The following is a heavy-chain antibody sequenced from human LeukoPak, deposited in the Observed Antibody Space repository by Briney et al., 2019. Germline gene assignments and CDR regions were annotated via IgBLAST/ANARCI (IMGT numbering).Heavy chain of an antibody. J-gene: IGHJ4*02. V-gene: IGHV1-2*02. D-gene: IGHD5-12*01. Sequence: GASVKVSCKASGYTVTGYYMHWVRQAPGQGLESMGWINPNSGGTNYAQKFQGRVTMTRDTSISTAYMELSRLRSDDTAVYYCARDRVATIRSPSALDYWGQGTLVTVSS. CDR3: ARDRVATIRSPSALDY. CDR1: GYTVTGYY. CDR2: INPNSGGT.